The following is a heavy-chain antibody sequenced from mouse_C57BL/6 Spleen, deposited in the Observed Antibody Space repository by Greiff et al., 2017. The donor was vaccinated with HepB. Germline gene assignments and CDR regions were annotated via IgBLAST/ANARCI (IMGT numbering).Heavy chain of an antibody. V-gene: IGHV1-69*01. D-gene: IGHD2-1*01. CDR1: GYTFTSYW. Sequence: QVQLQQPGAELVMPGASVKLSCKASGYTFTSYWMHWVKQRPGQGLEWIGEIDPSDSYTNYNQKFKGKSTLAVDKSSSTAYMQLSSLTSEDSAVYYCARWCHYGNYVRAMDYWGQGTSVTVSS. CDR3: ARWCHYGNYVRAMDY. CDR2: IDPSDSYT. J-gene: IGHJ4*01.